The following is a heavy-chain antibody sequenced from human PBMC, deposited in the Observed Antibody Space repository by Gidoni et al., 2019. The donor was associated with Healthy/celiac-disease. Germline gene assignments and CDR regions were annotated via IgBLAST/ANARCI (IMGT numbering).Heavy chain of an antibody. CDR2: IDWDDDK. V-gene: IGHV2-70*15. D-gene: IGHD3-16*01. Sequence: QVTLRESGPALVKPTQTLTLTCTFSGFSLSTSGMCVSWIRQPPGKALEWLARIDWDDDKYYSTSLKTRLTISKDTSKNQVVLTMTNMDPVDTATYYCARIRGMIGYYYGMDVWGQGTTVTVSS. CDR1: GFSLSTSGMC. J-gene: IGHJ6*02. CDR3: ARIRGMIGYYYGMDV.